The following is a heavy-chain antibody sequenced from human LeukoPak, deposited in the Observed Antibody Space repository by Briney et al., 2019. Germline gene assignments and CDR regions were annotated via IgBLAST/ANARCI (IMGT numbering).Heavy chain of an antibody. J-gene: IGHJ4*02. D-gene: IGHD1/OR15-1a*01. CDR2: INPNSGGT. V-gene: IGHV1-2*02. Sequence: ASVKVSCKASGYTFTGYYMHWVRQAPGQRLEWMGWINPNSGGTNYAQKFQGRVTMTRDTSISTAYMELSRLRSDDTAVYYCARSPNNAWHNFDYWGQGTLDTVSS. CDR1: GYTFTGYY. CDR3: ARSPNNAWHNFDY.